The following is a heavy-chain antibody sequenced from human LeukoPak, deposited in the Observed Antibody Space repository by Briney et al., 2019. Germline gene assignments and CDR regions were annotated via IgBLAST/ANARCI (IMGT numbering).Heavy chain of an antibody. CDR3: AREVDGYYYYYMDV. V-gene: IGHV4-38-2*02. CDR2: IYHSGRT. D-gene: IGHD5-24*01. CDR1: GYSISSGYY. J-gene: IGHJ6*03. Sequence: SETLSLTCNVSGYSISSGYYWGWIRQPPAKGLEWIGSIYHSGRTHYNPSLKSRVTISVDTSKNQFSLKLSSVTAADTAVYYCAREVDGYYYYYMDVWGKGTTVTVSS.